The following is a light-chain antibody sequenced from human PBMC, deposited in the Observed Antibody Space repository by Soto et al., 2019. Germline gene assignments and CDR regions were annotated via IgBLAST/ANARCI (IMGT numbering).Light chain of an antibody. Sequence: QSALTQPASVSGSPGQSIAISCTGTSSDVGGYNYVSWYQQHPGKAPKLMIYHVSNRPSGVSNRFSGSKSGNTASLTISGLLAEDEADYYCCSYTSSITDVFGTGTKVTVL. V-gene: IGLV2-14*01. CDR2: HVS. J-gene: IGLJ1*01. CDR1: SSDVGGYNY. CDR3: CSYTSSITDV.